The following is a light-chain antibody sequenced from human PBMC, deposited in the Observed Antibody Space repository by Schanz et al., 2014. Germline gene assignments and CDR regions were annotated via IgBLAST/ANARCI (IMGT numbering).Light chain of an antibody. CDR3: LQHYGNPT. V-gene: IGKV4-1*01. CDR1: QSVLYSSNNKNY. CDR2: WAY. Sequence: DIVMTQSPDSLAVSLGERATINCKSSQSVLYSSNNKNYLAWYQQKPGQPPKLLISWAYIRQSGVPDRFSGSGSVTLFTLTISSLQADDVAVYYCLQHYGNPTFGGGTKVDVK. J-gene: IGKJ4*01.